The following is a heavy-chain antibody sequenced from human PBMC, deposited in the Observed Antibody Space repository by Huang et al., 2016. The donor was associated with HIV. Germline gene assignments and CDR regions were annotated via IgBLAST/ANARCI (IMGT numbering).Heavy chain of an antibody. CDR3: ARSQGLVGDFDF. Sequence: QVTLRESGPALVKPTQTLTLTCTFSGFSLTTTRMCGSWIRQSPGKALEWLARIDWDDNKYYSTSLKTRLTISKGASKNQVVLKMTNMDPVDTATYYCARSQGLVGDFDFWGQGTLVSVSS. J-gene: IGHJ4*02. V-gene: IGHV2-70*15. CDR2: IDWDDNK. D-gene: IGHD3-10*01. CDR1: GFSLTTTRMC.